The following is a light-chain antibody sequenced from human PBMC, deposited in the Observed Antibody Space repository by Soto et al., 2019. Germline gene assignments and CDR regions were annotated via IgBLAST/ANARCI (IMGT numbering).Light chain of an antibody. CDR1: SSDAGNYNF. J-gene: IGLJ3*02. CDR3: CSYAGSSTSWV. CDR2: EDS. V-gene: IGLV2-23*01. Sequence: QSALTKPASVSGSPGQSITISCTGTSSDAGNYNFVSWYQQHPGKAPKVIIYEDSTRPSGVSNRISGSKSGNTASLTISGLQAEDEADYYCCSYAGSSTSWVFGGGTKVTVL.